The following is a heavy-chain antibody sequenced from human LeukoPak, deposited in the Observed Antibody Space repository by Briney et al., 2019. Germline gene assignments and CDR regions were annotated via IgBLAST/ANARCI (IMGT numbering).Heavy chain of an antibody. CDR2: ISSSSSYI. Sequence: GGSLRLSCAASGFNLSKYNMNWVRQAPGKGLEWVSSISSSSSYIYYADSVKGRFTISRDNAKNSLYLQMNSLRAEDTAVYYCARADWDTAMIDYWGQGTLVTVSS. D-gene: IGHD5-18*01. CDR3: ARADWDTAMIDY. CDR1: GFNLSKYN. V-gene: IGHV3-21*01. J-gene: IGHJ4*02.